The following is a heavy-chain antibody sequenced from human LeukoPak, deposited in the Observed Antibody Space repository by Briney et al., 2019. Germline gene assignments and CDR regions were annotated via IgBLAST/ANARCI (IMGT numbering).Heavy chain of an antibody. Sequence: SQTLSLTCTVSGGSISSGSYYWSWIRQPAGKGLEWIGRIYTSGSTNYNPSLKSRVTISVDTSKNQFSLKLSSVTAADTAVYYCAREIVYDSSGYYPDYWGQGTLVTVSS. CDR2: IYTSGST. CDR3: AREIVYDSSGYYPDY. CDR1: GGSISSGSYY. V-gene: IGHV4-61*02. J-gene: IGHJ4*02. D-gene: IGHD3-22*01.